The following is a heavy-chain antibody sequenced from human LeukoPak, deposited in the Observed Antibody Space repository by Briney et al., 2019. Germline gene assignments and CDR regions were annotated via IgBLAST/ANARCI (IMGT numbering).Heavy chain of an antibody. J-gene: IGHJ4*02. V-gene: IGHV3-30*02. CDR1: GFTFSSYG. CDR2: IRYDGSNK. CDR3: AKDPYYYDSSGYGY. D-gene: IGHD3-22*01. Sequence: PGGSLRLSCAASGFTFSSYGMHWVRQALGKGLEWVAFIRYDGSNKYYADSVKGRFTISRDNSKNTLYLQMNSLRAEDTAVYYCAKDPYYYDSSGYGYWGQGTLVTVSS.